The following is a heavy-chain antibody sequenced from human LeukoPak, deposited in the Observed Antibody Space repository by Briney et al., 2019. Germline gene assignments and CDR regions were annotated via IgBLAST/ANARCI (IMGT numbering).Heavy chain of an antibody. V-gene: IGHV4-34*01. J-gene: IGHJ4*02. CDR1: GGSFSGHY. CDR2: INHSGST. CDR3: ARLGATKKYFDWFSLDY. Sequence: SETLSLTCAVYGGSFSGHYWSWIRQPPGKGLEWIGEINHSGSTNYNPSLKSRVTISVDTSKNQFSLKLSSVTAADTAVYYCARLGATKKYFDWFSLDYWGQGTLVTVSS. D-gene: IGHD3-9*01.